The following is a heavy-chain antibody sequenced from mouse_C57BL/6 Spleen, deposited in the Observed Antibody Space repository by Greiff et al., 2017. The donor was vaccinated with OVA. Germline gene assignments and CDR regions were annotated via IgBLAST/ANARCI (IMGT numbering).Heavy chain of an antibody. D-gene: IGHD1-1*01. CDR3: ARISTVVAQGNMDD. J-gene: IGHJ4*01. Sequence: QVQLKQPGAELVKPGASVKLSCKASGYTFTSYWMHWVKQRPGRGLEWIGRIDPNSGGTKYNEKFKSKATLTVDKPSSTAYMQLSSLTSEDSAVYDCARISTVVAQGNMDDWGQGTSVTVSS. CDR2: IDPNSGGT. CDR1: GYTFTSYW. V-gene: IGHV1-72*01.